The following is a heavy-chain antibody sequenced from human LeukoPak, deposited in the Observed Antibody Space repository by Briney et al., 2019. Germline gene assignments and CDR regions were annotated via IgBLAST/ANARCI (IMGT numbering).Heavy chain of an antibody. CDR2: MNWNGGST. V-gene: IGHV3-20*04. CDR1: GFTFGDDG. J-gene: IGHJ5*02. CDR3: ARANYYDSSGYPVPFDP. D-gene: IGHD3-22*01. Sequence: GGSLRLSCAASGFTFGDDGISWVRQAPGKGLEWVSGMNWNGGSTGHADSVKGRFTISRDNAKNSLYLQMNSLRAEDTALYYCARANYYDSSGYPVPFDPWGQGTLVTVSS.